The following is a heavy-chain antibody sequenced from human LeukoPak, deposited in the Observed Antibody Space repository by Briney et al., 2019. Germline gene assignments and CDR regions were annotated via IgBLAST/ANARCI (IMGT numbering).Heavy chain of an antibody. CDR2: ISSSGNTI. CDR3: AKPSSSSWYLFSFPDFDY. CDR1: GFTFRSYE. J-gene: IGHJ4*02. V-gene: IGHV3-48*03. Sequence: GSLRLSCAASGFTFRSYEMNWVRQAPGKGLEWVSYISSSGNTIYYADSVKGRFTISRDNAKNSLYLQMNSLRAEDTAVYYCAKPSSSSWYLFSFPDFDYWGQGTLVTVSS. D-gene: IGHD6-13*01.